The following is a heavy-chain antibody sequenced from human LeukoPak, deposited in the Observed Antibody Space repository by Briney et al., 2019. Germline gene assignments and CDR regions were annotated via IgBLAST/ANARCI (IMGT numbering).Heavy chain of an antibody. D-gene: IGHD3-22*01. V-gene: IGHV1-69*05. CDR3: ARYYYDSSGYYYPNWFDP. CDR1: GGTFSSYA. J-gene: IGHJ5*02. Sequence: ASVKVSCKASGGTFSSYAISWVRQAPGQGLEWMGRIIPILGTANYAQKFQGRVTITTDESTSTAYMELSSLRSEDTAVYYCARYYYDSSGYYYPNWFDPWGQGTLVTVSS. CDR2: IIPILGTA.